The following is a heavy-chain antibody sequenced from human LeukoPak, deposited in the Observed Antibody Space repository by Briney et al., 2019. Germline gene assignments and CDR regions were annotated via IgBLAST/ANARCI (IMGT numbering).Heavy chain of an antibody. CDR1: GFTFSIYA. V-gene: IGHV3-23*01. J-gene: IGHJ3*02. Sequence: GGSLRLSCAASGFTFSIYAMSWVRQAPGKGLEWVSTVSGSGHSTFYADSVKGRFTISRDNSKNTLYLQMNSLRAEDTAVYYCARGGRRATEAFDIWGQGTMVTVSS. CDR2: VSGSGHST. CDR3: ARGGRRATEAFDI.